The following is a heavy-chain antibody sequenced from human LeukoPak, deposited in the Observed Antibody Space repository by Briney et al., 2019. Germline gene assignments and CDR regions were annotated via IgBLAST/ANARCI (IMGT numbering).Heavy chain of an antibody. CDR3: ARDGTYTDYDPDFDI. CDR1: GFTFSRFW. J-gene: IGHJ4*02. Sequence: GGSLRLSCAASGFTFSRFWMSSVRQAPGKGLEWVANIKQDGSEKYYVDSVKGRLTISRDNAKNSLYLQMNSLRAEDTAVFYCARDGTYTDYDPDFDIWGQGTLVTVSS. CDR2: IKQDGSEK. V-gene: IGHV3-7*04. D-gene: IGHD5-12*01.